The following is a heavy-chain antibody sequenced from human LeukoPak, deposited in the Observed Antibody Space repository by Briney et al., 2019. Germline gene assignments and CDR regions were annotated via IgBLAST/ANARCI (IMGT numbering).Heavy chain of an antibody. Sequence: GGSLRLSCAASGFTFTSYSMNWVRQAPGKGLEWVSSISSSSSYIYYADSVKGRFTISRDNAKNSLYLQMNSLRAEDTAVYYCARVLSTTVPYYFDYWGQGTRVTVSS. CDR3: ARVLSTTVPYYFDY. J-gene: IGHJ4*02. V-gene: IGHV3-21*01. CDR2: ISSSSSYI. D-gene: IGHD4-11*01. CDR1: GFTFTSYS.